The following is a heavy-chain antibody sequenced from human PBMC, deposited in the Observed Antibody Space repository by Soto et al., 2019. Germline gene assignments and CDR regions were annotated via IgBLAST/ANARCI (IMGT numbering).Heavy chain of an antibody. V-gene: IGHV3-23*01. J-gene: IGHJ4*02. CDR3: ARSRYCSGGSCYFDY. CDR2: VSGSGYTT. D-gene: IGHD2-15*01. Sequence: PGGSLRLSCAASGFTFSSFAMSWVRQAPGKGLEWVSTVSGSGYTTYYADSVKGRFTISRDNSKNTLYLQMNSLRAEDTAVYFCARSRYCSGGSCYFDYWGQGTLVTVSS. CDR1: GFTFSSFA.